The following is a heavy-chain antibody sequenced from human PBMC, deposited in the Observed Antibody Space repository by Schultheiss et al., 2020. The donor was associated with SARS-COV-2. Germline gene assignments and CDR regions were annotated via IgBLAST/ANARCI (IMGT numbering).Heavy chain of an antibody. D-gene: IGHD2-15*01. CDR2: IWYDGSNK. J-gene: IGHJ5*02. CDR3: ARDSRYCSGGSCYRWFDP. Sequence: GGSLRLSCAASGFTFSSYGMHWVRQAPGKGLEWVAVIWYDGSNKYYADSVKGRFTISRDNSKNTLYLQMNSLRAEDTAVYYCARDSRYCSGGSCYRWFDPWGQGTLVTVSS. V-gene: IGHV3-33*01. CDR1: GFTFSSYG.